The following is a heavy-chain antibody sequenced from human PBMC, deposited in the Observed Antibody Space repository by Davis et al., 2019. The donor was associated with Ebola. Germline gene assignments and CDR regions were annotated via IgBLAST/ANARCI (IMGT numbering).Heavy chain of an antibody. CDR2: IYSGGST. CDR1: GFTFSSYS. D-gene: IGHD5-24*01. V-gene: IGHV3-53*01. Sequence: GGSLRLSCAASGFTFSSYSMSWVRQAPGKGLEWVSVIYSGGSTYYADSVKGRFTISRDNSKNTLYLQMNSLRAEDTAVYYCARGHGYNYYFDYWGQGTLVTVSS. J-gene: IGHJ4*02. CDR3: ARGHGYNYYFDY.